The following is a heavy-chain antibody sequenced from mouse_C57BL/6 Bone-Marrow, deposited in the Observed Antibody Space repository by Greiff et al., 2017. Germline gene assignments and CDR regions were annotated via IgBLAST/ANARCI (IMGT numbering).Heavy chain of an antibody. Sequence: VHLVESGPELVKPGASVKISCKASGYTFTDYYINWVKQRPGQGLEWIGWIFPGSGSTYYNEKFKGKATLTVDKSSSTAYMLLSSLTSEDSAVYFCARFYYGSSSYAMDYWGQGTSVTVSS. V-gene: IGHV1-75*01. D-gene: IGHD1-1*01. CDR1: GYTFTDYY. J-gene: IGHJ4*01. CDR3: ARFYYGSSSYAMDY. CDR2: IFPGSGST.